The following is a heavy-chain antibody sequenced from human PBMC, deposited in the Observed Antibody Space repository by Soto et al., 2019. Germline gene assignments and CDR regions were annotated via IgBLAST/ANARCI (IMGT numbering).Heavy chain of an antibody. CDR2: IYYSGST. J-gene: IGHJ4*02. CDR3: ARVPTYYYDSSGYYYPGYFDY. CDR1: GGSISSYY. Sequence: PSETLSLTCTVSGGSISSYYWSWIRQPPGKGLEWIGYIYYSGSTNYNPSLKSRVTISVDTSKNQFSLKLSSVTAADTAVYYCARVPTYYYDSSGYYYPGYFDYWGQGTLVTVSS. V-gene: IGHV4-59*01. D-gene: IGHD3-22*01.